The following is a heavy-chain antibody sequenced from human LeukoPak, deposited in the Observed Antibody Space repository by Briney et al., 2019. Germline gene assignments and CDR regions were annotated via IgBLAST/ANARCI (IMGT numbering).Heavy chain of an antibody. Sequence: ASVKVSCKASGYTFTGYYMHWVRQAPGQGLEWMGWMNPNSGNTGYAQKFQGRVTITRNTSISTAYMELSSLRSEDTAVYYCARGSTYYYDSSGYYPYRNWFDPWGQGTLVTVSS. D-gene: IGHD3-22*01. CDR3: ARGSTYYYDSSGYYPYRNWFDP. CDR1: GYTFTGYY. V-gene: IGHV1-8*03. CDR2: MNPNSGNT. J-gene: IGHJ5*02.